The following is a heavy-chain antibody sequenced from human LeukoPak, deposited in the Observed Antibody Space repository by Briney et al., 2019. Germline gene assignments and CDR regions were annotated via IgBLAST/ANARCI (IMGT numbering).Heavy chain of an antibody. CDR3: ARVYDVNWGGFDY. CDR2: INSDGSST. CDR1: GFTFSYYG. V-gene: IGHV3-74*01. J-gene: IGHJ4*02. Sequence: GGSLRLSCAASGFTFSYYGMHWVRQAPGKGLVWVSRINSDGSSTSYADSVKGRFTISRDNAKNTLYLQMNSLRAEDTAVYYCARVYDVNWGGFDYWGQGTLVTVSS. D-gene: IGHD7-27*01.